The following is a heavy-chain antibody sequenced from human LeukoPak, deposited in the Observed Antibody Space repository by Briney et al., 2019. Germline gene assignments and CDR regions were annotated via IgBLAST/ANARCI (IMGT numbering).Heavy chain of an antibody. CDR1: GYSFTSYL. CDR2: IDPSDSYT. J-gene: IGHJ6*01. Sequence: GESLAFPCKASGYSFTSYLISWVRQMPGKGLEWMGRIDPSDSYTNYSPSFQGHVTISADKSIKTAYMEWSSLKASDTAMYYCARFPSAYCGGDCYSGTSSYYYYGMDVWGEPWSPTVSS. D-gene: IGHD2-21*02. V-gene: IGHV5-10-1*01. CDR3: ARFPSAYCGGDCYSGTSSYYYYGMDV.